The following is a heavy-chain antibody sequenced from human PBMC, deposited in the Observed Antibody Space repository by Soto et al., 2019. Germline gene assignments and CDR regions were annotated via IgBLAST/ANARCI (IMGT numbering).Heavy chain of an antibody. CDR3: ERETSSYGSALDV. D-gene: IGHD3-16*01. V-gene: IGHV3-43*01. CDR2: ITWNGGNT. Sequence: GGSLRLSCAASGFRFDDYNMHWVRQAPGKGLEWVSLITWNGGNTYYADSVKGRFTISRDGTTKSVSLQMTSLKREDTGLYYCERETSSYGSALDVWGQGTTVTVSS. J-gene: IGHJ6*02. CDR1: GFRFDDYN.